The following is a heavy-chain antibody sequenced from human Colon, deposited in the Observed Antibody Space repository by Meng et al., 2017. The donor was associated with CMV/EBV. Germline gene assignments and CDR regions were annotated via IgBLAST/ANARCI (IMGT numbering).Heavy chain of an antibody. D-gene: IGHD4/OR15-4a*01. J-gene: IGHJ4*01. V-gene: IGHV3-30*01. CDR1: GFTFRTNS. CDR3: AKDQYPKLDGAMGANFYFDS. CDR2: ISFDGNHK. Sequence: GGSLRLSCAASGFTFRTNSMHWVRQAPGKGLEWVAVISFDGNHKYYADSVKGRFTIFRDNYRNTLSLQMNSLRKEDTAVYYCAKDQYPKLDGAMGANFYFDSWGHGTLVTVSS.